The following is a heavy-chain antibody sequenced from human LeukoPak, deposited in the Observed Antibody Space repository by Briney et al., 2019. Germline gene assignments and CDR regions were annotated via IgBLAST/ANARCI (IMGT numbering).Heavy chain of an antibody. CDR3: ARQNLGADAFDI. J-gene: IGHJ3*02. D-gene: IGHD1-26*01. CDR2: IYYSGST. CDR1: GGSISSSSYY. Sequence: SETLSLTCTVSGGSISSSSYYWGWIRQPPGKGLEWIGSIYYSGSTYYNPSLKSRVTISVDTSKNQFSLKLSSVTAADTAVYYCARQNLGADAFDIWDQGTMVTVSS. V-gene: IGHV4-39*01.